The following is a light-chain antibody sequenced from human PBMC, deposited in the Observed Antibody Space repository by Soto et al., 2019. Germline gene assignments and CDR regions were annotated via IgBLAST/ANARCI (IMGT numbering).Light chain of an antibody. CDR3: SSLTTSSTFV. V-gene: IGLV2-14*01. CDR2: DVS. Sequence: QSVLAQPASVSGSPGQSITISCTGTSSDVGRFNFVSWFQQHPGKAPKLLIYDVSNWPSGASDRFSGSKSGNTASLTISGLQAEDEADYYCSSLTTSSTFVFGTGNKVNV. CDR1: SSDVGRFNF. J-gene: IGLJ1*01.